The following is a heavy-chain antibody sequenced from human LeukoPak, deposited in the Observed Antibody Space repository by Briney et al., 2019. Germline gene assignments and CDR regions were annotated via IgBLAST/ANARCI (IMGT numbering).Heavy chain of an antibody. CDR1: GGSISSYC. V-gene: IGHV4-59*01. D-gene: IGHD4-17*01. J-gene: IGHJ4*02. Sequence: PSETLSLTCTVSGGSISSYCWSWIRQPPGKGLEWIGYIYYSGSTNYNPSLKSRVTISVDASKNQFSLKLGSVTAADTAVYYCARVLYDYGDYGGFDYWGQGTMVTVSS. CDR2: IYYSGST. CDR3: ARVLYDYGDYGGFDY.